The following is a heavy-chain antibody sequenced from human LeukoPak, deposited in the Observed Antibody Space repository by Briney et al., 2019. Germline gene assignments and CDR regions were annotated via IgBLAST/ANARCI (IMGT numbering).Heavy chain of an antibody. J-gene: IGHJ5*02. V-gene: IGHV4-39*01. D-gene: IGHD1-26*01. Sequence: KTSETLSLTCTVSGGSISSSSYYWGWIRQPPGKGLEWIGSIYYSGITYYNPSLKSRVTISVDTSKNQFSLKLSSVTAADTAVYYCARSGSYSFWFDPWGQGTLVTVSS. CDR3: ARSGSYSFWFDP. CDR1: GGSISSSSYY. CDR2: IYYSGIT.